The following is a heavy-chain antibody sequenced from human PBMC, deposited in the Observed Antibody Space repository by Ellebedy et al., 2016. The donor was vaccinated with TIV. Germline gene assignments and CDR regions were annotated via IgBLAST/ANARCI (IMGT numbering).Heavy chain of an antibody. CDR1: GGSINSTNYY. CDR2: IYYSGST. CDR3: ARLSSRIAAAA. D-gene: IGHD6-13*01. V-gene: IGHV4-39*07. J-gene: IGHJ5*02. Sequence: SETLSLTCTVSGGSINSTNYYRVWIRQPPGKGLEWIGSIYYSGSTNYNPSLKSRVTISADTSKNQFSLKLRSVTAADTAVYYCARLSSRIAAAAWGQGVLVTVTS.